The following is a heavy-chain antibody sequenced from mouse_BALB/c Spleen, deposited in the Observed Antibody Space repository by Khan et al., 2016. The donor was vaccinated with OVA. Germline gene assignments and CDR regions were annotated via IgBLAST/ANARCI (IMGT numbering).Heavy chain of an antibody. CDR2: ISTYSGNT. V-gene: IGHV1S137*01. CDR1: GYTFTDYA. D-gene: IGHD2-3*01. J-gene: IGHJ2*01. CDR3: ARHAYDGYYDY. Sequence: QVRLQQSGPELVRPGVSVKISCKGSGYTFTDYAMYWVKQSHAKSLEWIGLISTYSGNTNYNQKFKGKATMTVDKSSSTAYMELARLTSEDAAIYYGARHAYDGYYDYWGQGTTLTVSS.